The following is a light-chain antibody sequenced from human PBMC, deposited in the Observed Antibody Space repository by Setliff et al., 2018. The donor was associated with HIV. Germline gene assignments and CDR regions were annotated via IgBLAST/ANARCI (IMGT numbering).Light chain of an antibody. CDR1: SSDIGGYNS. CDR3: SSYTSSITHVV. CDR2: DVS. J-gene: IGLJ2*01. V-gene: IGLV2-14*03. Sequence: QSVLAQPASVSGYPGQSITISCTGTSSDIGGYNSVYWYQQHPGKAPKLMIYDVSNRPSGVSNRFSGSKSGNTASLTISGLQAEDEAEYHFSSYTSSITHVVFGGGTKVTVL.